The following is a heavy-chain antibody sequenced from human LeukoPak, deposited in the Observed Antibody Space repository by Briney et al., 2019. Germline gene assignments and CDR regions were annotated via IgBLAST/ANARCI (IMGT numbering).Heavy chain of an antibody. CDR1: GFTFSSYA. CDR3: ASKIGDYFDY. J-gene: IGHJ4*02. CDR2: VSYDGSNK. D-gene: IGHD3-22*01. V-gene: IGHV3-30*04. Sequence: GGSLRLSCAASGFTFSSYAMHWVRQAPGKGLEWVAVVSYDGSNKYYADSVKGRFTISRDNSKNTLYLQMNSLRAEDTAVYYCASKIGDYFDYWGQGTLVTVSS.